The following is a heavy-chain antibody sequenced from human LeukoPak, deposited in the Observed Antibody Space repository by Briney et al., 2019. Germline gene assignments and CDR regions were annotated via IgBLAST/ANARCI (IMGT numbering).Heavy chain of an antibody. Sequence: GGSLRLSCAASGFTFSNYAMHWVRQAPGKGLEWVSAISGSGGSTYYADSVKGRFTISRDNSKNTLYLQMNSLRAEDTAVYYCAKSHCSGGSCYPTYGMDVWGQGTTVTVSS. CDR1: GFTFSNYA. V-gene: IGHV3-23*01. J-gene: IGHJ6*02. CDR3: AKSHCSGGSCYPTYGMDV. D-gene: IGHD2-15*01. CDR2: ISGSGGST.